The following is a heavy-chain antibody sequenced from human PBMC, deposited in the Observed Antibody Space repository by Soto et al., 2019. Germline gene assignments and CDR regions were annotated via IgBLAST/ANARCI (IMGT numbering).Heavy chain of an antibody. V-gene: IGHV1-69*01. CDR3: ARAHSSCWYWHFDL. Sequence: QVQLVQAGAEVKKPGSSVKVSCKASVGSFSSYAISWVRQAPGPGLEWMGGIITIFGTANYEQKCQGRVTITADESTSTAYMELRSLRSEDPAVYYCARAHSSCWYWHFDLWGRGTLVPVSS. CDR1: VGSFSSYA. CDR2: IITIFGTA. D-gene: IGHD6-19*01. J-gene: IGHJ2*01.